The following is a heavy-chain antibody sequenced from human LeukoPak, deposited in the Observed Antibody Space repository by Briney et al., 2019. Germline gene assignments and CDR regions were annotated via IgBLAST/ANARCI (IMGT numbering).Heavy chain of an antibody. V-gene: IGHV3-7*01. Sequence: PGGSLRLSCAASGFTVSSNFMSWFRQAPGKGLEWVANIERDGSEKYYVDSVKGRFIISRDNAKNSLYLEMNSLRAEDTAVYYCARDWRYCSSSSCLAMDVWGQGTTVTVSS. D-gene: IGHD2-2*01. CDR1: GFTVSSNF. CDR3: ARDWRYCSSSSCLAMDV. J-gene: IGHJ6*02. CDR2: IERDGSEK.